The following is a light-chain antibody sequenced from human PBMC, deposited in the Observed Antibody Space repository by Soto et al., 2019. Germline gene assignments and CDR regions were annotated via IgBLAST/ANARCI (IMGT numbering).Light chain of an antibody. V-gene: IGKV3-15*01. CDR1: QSVSSN. CDR2: GAS. CDR3: QQYNDWPPWT. J-gene: IGKJ1*01. Sequence: DIVMTQSPATLSVSPWEIATLSCRASQSVSSNLAWYQQKPGQAPRLLIFGASTRATGIPARFSGSGSGTEFTLTISSLQSEDFAVYYCQQYNDWPPWTFGQGTKVDIK.